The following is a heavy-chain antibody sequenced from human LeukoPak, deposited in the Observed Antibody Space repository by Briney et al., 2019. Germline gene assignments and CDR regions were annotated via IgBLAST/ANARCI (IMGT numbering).Heavy chain of an antibody. V-gene: IGHV4-30-2*01. Sequence: SETLSLTCTVSGGSISSGGYYWRWIRQPPGKGLEWLEYIYHSGSTYYNPSLKSRVTISIVRSKNQFSRKLSSVTAVDTAVYYCARGGVLRFPYPAFDIWGQGTMVTVSS. CDR3: ARGGVLRFPYPAFDI. CDR1: GGSISSGGYY. D-gene: IGHD3-3*01. CDR2: IYHSGST. J-gene: IGHJ3*02.